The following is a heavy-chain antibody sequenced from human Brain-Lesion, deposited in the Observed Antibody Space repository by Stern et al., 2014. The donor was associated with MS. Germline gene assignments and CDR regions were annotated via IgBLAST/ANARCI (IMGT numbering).Heavy chain of an antibody. CDR3: ARGRVVPGFQYYATDV. CDR2: IFNSGST. J-gene: IGHJ6*02. V-gene: IGHV4-61*02. Sequence: VQLVESGPGLVKPSQTLSLSCTVSGGSISSGGYYWSWIRQPAGKGLEWIGRIFNSGSTRHNPSLKSRVTISIDTSKNQFSLRLNSMTAADTAVYYCARGRVVPGFQYYATDVWGQGTTVIVSS. D-gene: IGHD2-2*01. CDR1: GGSISSGGYY.